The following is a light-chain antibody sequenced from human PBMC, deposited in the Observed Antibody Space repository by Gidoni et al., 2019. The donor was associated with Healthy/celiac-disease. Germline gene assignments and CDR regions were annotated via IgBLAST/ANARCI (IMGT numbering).Light chain of an antibody. V-gene: IGKV3-20*01. J-gene: IGKJ4*01. CDR1: QSVSSSY. CDR2: GAS. CDR3: QQYGSSPLT. Sequence: EIVSRQSSGTLSLSPGERATLSCRASQSVSSSYLAWYQQKPGQAPRLLIYGASSRATGIPDRFSGSGSGTDFTLTISRLEPEDFAVYYCQQYGSSPLTFGGGTKVEIK.